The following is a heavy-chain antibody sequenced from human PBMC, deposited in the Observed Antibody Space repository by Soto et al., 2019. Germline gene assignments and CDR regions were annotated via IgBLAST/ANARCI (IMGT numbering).Heavy chain of an antibody. Sequence: GASVKVSCKASGYTFTSYGISWVRQAPGQGLEWMGWISAYNGNTNYAQKLQGRVTMTTDTSTSTAYMELSSLRSEDTAVYYCGRSEQQLAHYYYYGMDVWGQGTTVTVSS. J-gene: IGHJ6*02. CDR1: GYTFTSYG. CDR3: GRSEQQLAHYYYYGMDV. V-gene: IGHV1-18*01. D-gene: IGHD6-13*01. CDR2: ISAYNGNT.